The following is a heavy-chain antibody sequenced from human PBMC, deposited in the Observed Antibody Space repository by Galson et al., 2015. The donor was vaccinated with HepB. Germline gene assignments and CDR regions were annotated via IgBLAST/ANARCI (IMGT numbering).Heavy chain of an antibody. J-gene: IGHJ3*01. CDR1: GYTFTAFY. V-gene: IGHV1-2*02. Sequence: SVNVSCKASGYTFTAFYTFIHRVRQAPGQGLEWMGWVKSVNGGTEYAQKFQGRVTMTSDPSINTAYLELSSLTYDDTALYYCARDPRGHSAYDDGFDLWGQGTMVTVSS. CDR2: VKSVNGGT. D-gene: IGHD5-12*01. CDR3: ARDPRGHSAYDDGFDL.